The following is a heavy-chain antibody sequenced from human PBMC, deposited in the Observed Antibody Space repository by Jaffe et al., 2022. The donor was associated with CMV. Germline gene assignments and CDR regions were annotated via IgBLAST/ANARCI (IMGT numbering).Heavy chain of an antibody. CDR2: INSDGSST. Sequence: EVQLVESGGGLVQPGGSLRLSCAASGFTFSSYWMHWVRQAPGKGLVWVSRINSDGSSTSYADSVKGRFTISRDNAKNTLYLQMNSLRAEDTAVYYCARCPSVEQWLVDWYFDLWGRGTLVTVSS. V-gene: IGHV3-74*01. J-gene: IGHJ2*01. D-gene: IGHD6-19*01. CDR3: ARCPSVEQWLVDWYFDL. CDR1: GFTFSSYW.